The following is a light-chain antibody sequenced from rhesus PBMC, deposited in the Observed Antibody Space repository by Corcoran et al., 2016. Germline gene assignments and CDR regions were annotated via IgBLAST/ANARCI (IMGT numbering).Light chain of an antibody. V-gene: IGLV7-76*01. CDR2: NTN. Sequence: QAVVTQEPSLTVSTGGTVTLTCGSSTGAVTSGNYPHWFQQKPGQAPRGLIWNTNNKHAWTPARFSGSLAGGNSALTLSGAQPDDEAEYYCLLYYSSGQHVFGGGTKLTVL. CDR3: LLYYSSGQHV. CDR1: TGAVTSGNY. J-gene: IGLJ6*01.